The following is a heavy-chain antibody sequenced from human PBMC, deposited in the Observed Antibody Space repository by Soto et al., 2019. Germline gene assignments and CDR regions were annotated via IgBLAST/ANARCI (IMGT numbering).Heavy chain of an antibody. J-gene: IGHJ3*02. CDR3: ARDRYSSGWLDAFYI. Sequence: EVQLVESGGGLVQPGGSLRLSCAASGFTVSSNYMSWVRQAPGKGLEWVSVIFTGGSTYYADSVKGRFTISRHSSKNTVYLQMNSLRAEDTAVYYCARDRYSSGWLDAFYIWGQETMVTVSS. CDR1: GFTVSSNY. V-gene: IGHV3-53*04. CDR2: IFTGGST. D-gene: IGHD6-19*01.